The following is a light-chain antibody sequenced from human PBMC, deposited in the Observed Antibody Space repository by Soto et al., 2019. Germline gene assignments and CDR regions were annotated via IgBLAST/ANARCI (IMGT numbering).Light chain of an antibody. CDR1: QSVRTY. CDR2: SVS. J-gene: IGKJ1*01. V-gene: IGKV1-39*01. CDR3: QQSYSSPWT. Sequence: DLQMTQSPSSLSASVGERVTITCRASQSVRTYLNWYQQKPGKAPNLLIYSVSTLHSGVPSRFSGSGSGTDFTLTISSLQHEDFATYYCQQSYSSPWTFGLGTKGEI.